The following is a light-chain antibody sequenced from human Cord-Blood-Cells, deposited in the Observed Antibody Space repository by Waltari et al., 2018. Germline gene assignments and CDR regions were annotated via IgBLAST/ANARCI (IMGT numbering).Light chain of an antibody. J-gene: IGKJ2*03. Sequence: DTQMTQSPSTLSASVGDRVTITCRASQSISSWLAWYQQKPGKAPKLLNYKASSLESGVPSRFSGSGSGTEFTLTISSLQPDDFATYYCQQYNSYPYSFGQGTKLEIK. CDR2: KAS. CDR3: QQYNSYPYS. V-gene: IGKV1-5*03. CDR1: QSISSW.